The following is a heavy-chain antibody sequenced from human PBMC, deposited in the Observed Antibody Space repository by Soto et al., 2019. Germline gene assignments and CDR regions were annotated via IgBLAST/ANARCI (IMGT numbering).Heavy chain of an antibody. J-gene: IGHJ6*02. V-gene: IGHV3-23*01. CDR3: AKNSVYDSSGYQNGPYYGMDV. Sequence: EVQLLESGGGLVQPGGSLRLSCAASGFTFSSYAMSWVRQAPGKGLEWVSAISGSGGSTYYADSVKGRFTISRDNSKNTLYLQMNSLRAEDTAVYYCAKNSVYDSSGYQNGPYYGMDVWGQGTTVTVSS. CDR2: ISGSGGST. CDR1: GFTFSSYA. D-gene: IGHD3-22*01.